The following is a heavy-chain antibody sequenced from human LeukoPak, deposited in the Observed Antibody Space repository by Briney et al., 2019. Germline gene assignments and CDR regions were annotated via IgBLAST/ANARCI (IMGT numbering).Heavy chain of an antibody. Sequence: PSETLSLTCAVYGGSFSGYYWSWIRQPPGKGLEWIGEINHSGSTNYNPSLKSRVTISVDTSKNQFSLKLSSVTAADTAVYYCARSIVVVPAPSFDIWGQGTMVTVSS. CDR2: INHSGST. CDR3: ARSIVVVPAPSFDI. D-gene: IGHD2-2*01. CDR1: GGSFSGYY. J-gene: IGHJ3*02. V-gene: IGHV4-34*01.